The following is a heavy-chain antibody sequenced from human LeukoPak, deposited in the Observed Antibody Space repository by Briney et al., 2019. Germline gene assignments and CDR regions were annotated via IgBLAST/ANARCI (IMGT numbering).Heavy chain of an antibody. CDR1: GFTFSSYT. V-gene: IGHV3-21*01. CDR3: ADLLRWEPY. D-gene: IGHD4-23*01. Sequence: GGSLRLSCAASGFTFSSYTMNWVRQAPGKGLEWVSSISSSTTYIYYADSVKGRFTISRDNSKNSLYLQMNSLRAEDTAVYYCADLLRWEPYWGQGTLVTVSS. J-gene: IGHJ4*02. CDR2: ISSSTTYI.